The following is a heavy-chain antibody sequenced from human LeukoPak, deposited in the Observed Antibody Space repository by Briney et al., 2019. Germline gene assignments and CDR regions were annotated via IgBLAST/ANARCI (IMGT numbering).Heavy chain of an antibody. CDR3: AREAGGAAEKPVDY. V-gene: IGHV3-21*01. D-gene: IGHD6-13*01. J-gene: IGHJ4*02. CDR2: ISSSSSYI. CDR1: GFTFSSYS. Sequence: GGSLRLSCAASGFTFSSYSMNWVRQAPGKGLEWVSSISSSSSYIYYADSVKGRFTISRDNAKNSLYLQMNSLRAEDTAVYYCAREAGGAAEKPVDYWGQGTLVTVSS.